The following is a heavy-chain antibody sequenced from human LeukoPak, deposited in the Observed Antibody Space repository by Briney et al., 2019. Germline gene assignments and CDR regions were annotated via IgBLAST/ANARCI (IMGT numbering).Heavy chain of an antibody. CDR1: GFTLSTYN. D-gene: IGHD2-15*01. CDR2: ISTSSSYI. CDR3: ARGSSAYFDY. V-gene: IGHV3-21*04. Sequence: GGSLRLSCAASGFTLSTYNMKWVRQAPRKGLEWVSSISTSSSYIYYADSVKGRFTISRDNARNSLYLQMNSLRAEDTALYYCARGSSAYFDYWGQGTLVTVSS. J-gene: IGHJ4*02.